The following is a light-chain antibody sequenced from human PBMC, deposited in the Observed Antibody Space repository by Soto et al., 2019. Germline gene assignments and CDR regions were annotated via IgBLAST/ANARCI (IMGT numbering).Light chain of an antibody. CDR2: DAS. J-gene: IGKJ2*01. CDR3: QQRMNWPDT. Sequence: EIVLTQSPATLPLSPGERATITCRASQSVSSYLAWYQQKSGQAPRLLIYDASNRATSIPARFGGSGSGTDFTRTNSSLEPEDFAVYYCQQRMNWPDTFGKGTKLEIK. CDR1: QSVSSY. V-gene: IGKV3-11*01.